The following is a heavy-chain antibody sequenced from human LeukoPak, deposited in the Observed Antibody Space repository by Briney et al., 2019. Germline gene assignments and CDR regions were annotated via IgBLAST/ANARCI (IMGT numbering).Heavy chain of an antibody. CDR2: IYYSGST. J-gene: IGHJ4*02. D-gene: IGHD6-13*01. CDR3: ARDSDSAAAGSFDY. V-gene: IGHV4-31*03. CDR1: GVSITSGGYY. Sequence: SETLSLTCNVSGVSITSGGYYWTWIRHFPGKGLEWIGYIYYSGSTNYKPSLKSRVTISEDTSKNQFSLKLTSVTAADTAVYYCARDSDSAAAGSFDYWGQGILVTVSS.